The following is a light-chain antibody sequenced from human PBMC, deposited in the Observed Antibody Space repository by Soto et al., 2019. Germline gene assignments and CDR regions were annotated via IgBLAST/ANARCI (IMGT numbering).Light chain of an antibody. J-gene: IGLJ2*01. CDR2: QDT. Sequence: SYELTQPPSVSVSPGQTASITCSGDQLGDRYACWYQQRPGQSPVLVIYQDTKRPSGIPERFSGSNFGNTATLTISGTQAVDEADYYCQAWDTGTVVFGEGTKLTVL. CDR3: QAWDTGTVV. CDR1: QLGDRY. V-gene: IGLV3-1*01.